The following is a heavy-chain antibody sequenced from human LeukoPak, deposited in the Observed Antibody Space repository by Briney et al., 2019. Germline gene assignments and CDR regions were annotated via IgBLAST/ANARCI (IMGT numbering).Heavy chain of an antibody. J-gene: IGHJ6*03. CDR1: GYTFTGYY. Sequence: ASVKVSCKASGYTFTGYYMHWVRQAPGQGLEWMGWINPNSGGTNYAQKFQGRVTMTRDTSISTAYMELSRLRSDDTAVYYCARDQTSSSSLGYYYYMDVWGKGTTVTVSS. CDR3: ARDQTSSSSLGYYYYMDV. D-gene: IGHD6-6*01. CDR2: INPNSGGT. V-gene: IGHV1-2*02.